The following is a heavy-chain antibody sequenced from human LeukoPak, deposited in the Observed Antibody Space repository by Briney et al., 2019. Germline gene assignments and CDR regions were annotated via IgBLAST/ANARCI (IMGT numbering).Heavy chain of an antibody. J-gene: IGHJ4*02. Sequence: SETLSLTCAVSDYSISSGNYWGWIRQPPGKGLEWIGSVYHSGSTHYSPSLKSRVTIAVDASKNQFSLKLSSVTAADTAVYYCARNDSSGYFDYWGQGTLVTVSS. V-gene: IGHV4-38-2*01. CDR3: ARNDSSGYFDY. CDR1: DYSISSGNY. CDR2: VYHSGST. D-gene: IGHD3-22*01.